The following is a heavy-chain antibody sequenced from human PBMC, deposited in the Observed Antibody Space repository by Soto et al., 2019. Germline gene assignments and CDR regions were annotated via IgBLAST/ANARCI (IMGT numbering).Heavy chain of an antibody. Sequence: PXGSLRLSCAVSGVTFSSYSMNWVRQAPGKGLEWVSSIGSSSSYIYYADSVKGRFTISRDNAKNSLYLEMNSLRAEDTAVYYCARGPPRWPGLKNYWGQGTLVTVSS. CDR3: ARGPPRWPGLKNY. CDR1: GVTFSSYS. J-gene: IGHJ4*02. V-gene: IGHV3-21*01. D-gene: IGHD2-15*01. CDR2: IGSSSSYI.